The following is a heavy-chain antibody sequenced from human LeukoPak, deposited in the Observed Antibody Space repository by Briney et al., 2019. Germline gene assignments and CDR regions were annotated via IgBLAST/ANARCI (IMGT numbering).Heavy chain of an antibody. Sequence: SETLSLTCAVYGGSFSGYYWSWIRQPPGKGLEWIGEINHSGSTNYNPSLKSRVTISVDTSKNQFSLKLSSVTAADTAVYYCAKGSIQWFGPKGYWGQETLVTVSS. CDR3: AKGSIQWFGPKGY. V-gene: IGHV4-34*01. CDR2: INHSGST. J-gene: IGHJ4*02. CDR1: GGSFSGYY. D-gene: IGHD3-10*01.